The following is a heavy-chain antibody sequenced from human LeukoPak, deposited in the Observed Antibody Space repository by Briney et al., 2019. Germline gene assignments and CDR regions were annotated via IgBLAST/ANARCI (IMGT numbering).Heavy chain of an antibody. CDR1: GFTFSSYS. D-gene: IGHD3-3*01. Sequence: GGSLRLSCAASGFTFSSYSMNWVRQAPVKGLEWVSSISSSSSYIYYADSVKGRFTISRDNAKNSLYLQMNSLRAEDTAVYYCARALGLEWSSLNHYYMDVWGKGTTVTVSS. CDR2: ISSSSSYI. CDR3: ARALGLEWSSLNHYYMDV. J-gene: IGHJ6*03. V-gene: IGHV3-21*01.